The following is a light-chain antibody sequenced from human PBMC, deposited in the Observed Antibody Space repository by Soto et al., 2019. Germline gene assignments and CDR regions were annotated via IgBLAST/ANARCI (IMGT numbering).Light chain of an antibody. CDR2: DAS. V-gene: IGKV3-11*01. CDR3: QQRNKWPLT. Sequence: EIVLTQSPVTLSLSPGERATLSCRASHSVSSDLLWYQQKPGQSPRLLISDASNRATGIPARFSGSGSGTDFILTISSLXXXXXXXXYCQQRNKWPLTFGGGTRVEIK. J-gene: IGKJ4*01. CDR1: HSVSSD.